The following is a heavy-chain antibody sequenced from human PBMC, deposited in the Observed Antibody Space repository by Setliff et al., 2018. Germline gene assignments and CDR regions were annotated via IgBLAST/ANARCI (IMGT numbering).Heavy chain of an antibody. CDR2: IMPIFGST. J-gene: IGHJ5*02. D-gene: IGHD2-21*01. Sequence: GASVKVSCKASGYTFTGYYMHWVRQAPGQGLEWMGRIMPIFGSTNYAQNFQGRVTITADKSTSTAYMDLSSLRSEDSAVYYCARDRGGTAIANWFDRWGQGTLVTVSS. CDR1: GYTFTGYY. CDR3: ARDRGGTAIANWFDR. V-gene: IGHV1-69*06.